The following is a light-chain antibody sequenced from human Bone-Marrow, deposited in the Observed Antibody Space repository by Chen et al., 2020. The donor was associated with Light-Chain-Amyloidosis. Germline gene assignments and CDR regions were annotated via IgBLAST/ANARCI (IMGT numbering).Light chain of an antibody. V-gene: IGKV3-15*01. CDR1: QSVGFK. J-gene: IGKJ1*01. Sequence: EVVMTQSPATLSVSPGERATLSCRASQSVGFKLAWYQQKPGQAPRLLIFGISTRETGIPDRFSGSGSGTEFTLTITSLQSEDFAVYYCHQYNDWPLGWTFGQGTKVDIK. CDR3: HQYNDWPLGWT. CDR2: GIS.